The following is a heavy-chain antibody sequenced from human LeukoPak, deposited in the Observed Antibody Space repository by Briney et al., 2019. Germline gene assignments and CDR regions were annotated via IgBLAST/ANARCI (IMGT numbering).Heavy chain of an antibody. CDR3: ASTPVVTAIHYFDY. Sequence: SETLSLTCAVYGGSFSGYYWSWIRQPPGKGLEWIGEINHSGSTNYNPSLKSRVTISVDTSKNQFSLKLSSVTAADTAVYYCASTPVVTAIHYFDYWGQGTLVTVSS. D-gene: IGHD2-21*02. J-gene: IGHJ4*02. V-gene: IGHV4-34*01. CDR1: GGSFSGYY. CDR2: INHSGST.